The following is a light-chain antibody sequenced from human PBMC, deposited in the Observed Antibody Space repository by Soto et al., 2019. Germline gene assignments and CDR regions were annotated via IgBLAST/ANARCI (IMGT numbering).Light chain of an antibody. CDR2: ATS. J-gene: IGKJ1*01. CDR3: QQYDSTVLT. V-gene: IGKV3-20*01. Sequence: EIVLTQSPGTLSLSPGETATLSCRASQTVDSRYLAWYQQKRGQAPTLLIYATSSRATGVPDRFSGGGSGPDFTLTIRRLEPEDFAVYYCQQYDSTVLTFGQGTKVDIK. CDR1: QTVDSRY.